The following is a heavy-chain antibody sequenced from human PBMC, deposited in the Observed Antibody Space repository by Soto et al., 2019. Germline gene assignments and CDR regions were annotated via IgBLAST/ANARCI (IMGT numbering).Heavy chain of an antibody. Sequence: ASVKVSCKASGGTFSSYAISWVRQAPGQGLEWMGGIIPIFGTANYAQKIQGRDTITADESTSTAYMELSSLRSEDTAEYYCKAAFHYWCQGTLVTVSS. CDR1: GGTFSSYA. V-gene: IGHV1-69*13. CDR2: IIPIFGTA. D-gene: IGHD6-13*01. CDR3: KAAFHY. J-gene: IGHJ4*02.